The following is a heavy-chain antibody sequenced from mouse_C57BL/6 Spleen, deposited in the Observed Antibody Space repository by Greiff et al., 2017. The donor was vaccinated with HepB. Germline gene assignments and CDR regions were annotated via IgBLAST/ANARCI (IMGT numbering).Heavy chain of an antibody. CDR2: IDPENGDT. D-gene: IGHD2-12*01. CDR3: TTFTTGSYYYAMDY. CDR1: GFNIKDDY. J-gene: IGHJ4*01. V-gene: IGHV14-4*01. Sequence: VQLQQSGAELVRPGASVKLSCKASGFNIKDDYMHWVKQRPEQGLEWIGLIDPENGDTEYASKFQGKATITADTSSNTAYLQLSSLTSEDTAVYYCTTFTTGSYYYAMDYWGQGTSVTVSS.